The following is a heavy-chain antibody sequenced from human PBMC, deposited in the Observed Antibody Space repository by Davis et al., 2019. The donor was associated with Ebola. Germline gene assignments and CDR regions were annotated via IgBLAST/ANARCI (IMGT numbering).Heavy chain of an antibody. CDR2: ISSSSSTI. CDR1: GFSFRTNW. D-gene: IGHD6-6*01. V-gene: IGHV3-48*01. CDR3: VKGPRVYSSSSLVY. J-gene: IGHJ4*02. Sequence: GESLKISCAASGFSFRTNWMQWVRQAPGKGLEWVSYISSSSSTIYYADSVKGRFTISRDNAKNSLYLQMNSLRAEDTAVYYCVKGPRVYSSSSLVYWGQGTLVTVSS.